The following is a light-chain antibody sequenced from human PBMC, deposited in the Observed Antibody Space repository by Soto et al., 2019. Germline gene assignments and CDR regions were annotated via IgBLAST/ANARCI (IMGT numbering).Light chain of an antibody. J-gene: IGLJ1*01. Sequence: QSALTQPRSVSGSPGQSVTISCTGTSSDVGGYNYVSWYQQHPGKAPKLVIYDVSKRPSGVPDRFSGSKSGNTASLIISGLQAEDDADYYCYSYAGSYTFYVFGTGTKLTVL. CDR2: DVS. V-gene: IGLV2-11*01. CDR3: YSYAGSYTFYV. CDR1: SSDVGGYNY.